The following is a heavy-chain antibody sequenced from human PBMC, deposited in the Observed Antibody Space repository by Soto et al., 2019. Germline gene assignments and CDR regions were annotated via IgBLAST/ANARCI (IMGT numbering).Heavy chain of an antibody. CDR3: ARDRGYSTFDY. CDR1: GLTFSSYW. V-gene: IGHV3-7*01. Sequence: VGSLRLSCADSGLTFSSYWMSWVRQAPGKGLEWVANIKEDGSEINYVDSVRGRFTISRDNAKNSVYLQMNSLRAEDTAVYFCARDRGYSTFDYWGQGTLVTVSS. J-gene: IGHJ4*02. CDR2: IKEDGSEI. D-gene: IGHD6-13*01.